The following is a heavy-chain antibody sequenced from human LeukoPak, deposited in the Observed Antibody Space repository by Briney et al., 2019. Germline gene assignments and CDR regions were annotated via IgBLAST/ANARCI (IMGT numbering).Heavy chain of an antibody. Sequence: GGSLRLSCAASGFTSSSYEMNWVRQAPGKGLEWVSYISSNGSPIFYADSVKGRFTISKDNAKNSLSLLTNSLRAEDTAVYYCARDSGSGILDWGQGTLVTVSS. J-gene: IGHJ4*02. D-gene: IGHD3-10*01. V-gene: IGHV3-48*03. CDR2: ISSNGSPI. CDR1: GFTSSSYE. CDR3: ARDSGSGILD.